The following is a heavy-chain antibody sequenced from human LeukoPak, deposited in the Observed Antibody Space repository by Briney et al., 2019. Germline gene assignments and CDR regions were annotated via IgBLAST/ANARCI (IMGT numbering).Heavy chain of an antibody. J-gene: IGHJ5*02. CDR2: IYYSGST. V-gene: IGHV4-59*08. CDR3: VRVINTGWRQNDR. Sequence: SETLSLTCTVSGGSISSYYWSWIRQPPGKGLEWIGYIYYSGSTNYNPSLKSRVTISVDTSKNQFSLKLSSVTAADTAVYYCVRVINTGWRQNDRWGQGTLVTVSS. CDR1: GGSISSYY. D-gene: IGHD6-19*01.